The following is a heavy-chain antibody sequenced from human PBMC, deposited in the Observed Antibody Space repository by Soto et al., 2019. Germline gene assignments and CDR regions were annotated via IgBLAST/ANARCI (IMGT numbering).Heavy chain of an antibody. Sequence: EVQLLESGGGLAQPGGSLKLSCEASGFTFSSQDMSWVRQAPGKGLDWVSSITGSGGRTYFADSVKGRFTISRDNSKNTPYLEMTSLRVEDTAIYCCATIHGAASFRRAFDLWGPGTMVTVSS. CDR1: GFTFSSQD. J-gene: IGHJ3*01. CDR3: ATIHGAASFRRAFDL. D-gene: IGHD3-3*02. V-gene: IGHV3-23*01. CDR2: ITGSGGRT.